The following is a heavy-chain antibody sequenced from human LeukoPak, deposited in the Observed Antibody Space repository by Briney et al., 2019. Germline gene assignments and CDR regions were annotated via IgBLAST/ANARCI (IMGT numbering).Heavy chain of an antibody. J-gene: IGHJ4*02. CDR2: FDPEDGET. V-gene: IGHV1-24*01. CDR3: ATPSYGSGSSPYFDY. D-gene: IGHD3-10*01. CDR1: GYTLTELS. Sequence: ASVKVSRKVSGYTLTELSMHWVRQAPGKGLEWMGGFDPEDGETIYAQKFQGRVTMTEDTSTDTAYMELSSLRSEDTAVYYCATPSYGSGSSPYFDYWGQGTLVTVSS.